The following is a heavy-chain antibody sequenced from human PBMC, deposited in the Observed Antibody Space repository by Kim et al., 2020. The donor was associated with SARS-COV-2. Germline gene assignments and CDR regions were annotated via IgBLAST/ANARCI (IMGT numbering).Heavy chain of an antibody. CDR1: GFTFSSYS. J-gene: IGHJ6*02. Sequence: GGSLRLSCAASGFTFSSYSMNWVRQAPGKGLEWVSSISSSSSYIYYADSVKGRFTISRDNAKNSLYLQMNSLRAEDTAVYYCARDGITGTTLNPLYGMDVWGQGTTVTVSS. V-gene: IGHV3-21*01. D-gene: IGHD1-7*01. CDR3: ARDGITGTTLNPLYGMDV. CDR2: ISSSSSYI.